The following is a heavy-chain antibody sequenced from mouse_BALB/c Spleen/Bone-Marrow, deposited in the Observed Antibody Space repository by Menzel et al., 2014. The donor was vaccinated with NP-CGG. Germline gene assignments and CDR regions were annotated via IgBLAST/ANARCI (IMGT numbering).Heavy chain of an antibody. CDR1: GFNIKDTY. V-gene: IGHV14-3*02. CDR2: IDPANGNT. CDR3: AYSSSYDYFDY. Sequence: EVQLQQPGAELVKPGASVKLSCTASGFNIKDTYMHWVKQRPEQGLEWIGRIDPANGNTKYDPKFQGKATITADKSSNTAYLQLSSLTSEDAAVYYCAYSSSYDYFDYWGQGTTLTVSS. D-gene: IGHD1-1*01. J-gene: IGHJ2*01.